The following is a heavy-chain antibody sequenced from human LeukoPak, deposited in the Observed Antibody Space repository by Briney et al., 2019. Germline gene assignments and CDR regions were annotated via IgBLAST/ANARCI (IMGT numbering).Heavy chain of an antibody. CDR3: AKGPLYSSGWYIGWFDP. J-gene: IGHJ5*02. Sequence: GGSLRLSCVASGFTFSSYAMNWVRQAPGKGLEWVAFIRYDGSNKYYADSVKGRFTISRDNSKNTLYLQMNSLRAEDTAVYYCAKGPLYSSGWYIGWFDPWGQGTLVTVSS. D-gene: IGHD6-19*01. CDR1: GFTFSSYA. V-gene: IGHV3-30*02. CDR2: IRYDGSNK.